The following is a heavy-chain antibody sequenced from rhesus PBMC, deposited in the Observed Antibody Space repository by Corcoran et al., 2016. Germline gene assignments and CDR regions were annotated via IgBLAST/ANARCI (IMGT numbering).Heavy chain of an antibody. CDR1: GDSISSYF. CDR3: TRDGDYNGPRGDY. D-gene: IGHD1-44*01. Sequence: QVQLPESGPGLVKPSETLSLTCAVSGDSISSYFWSWIRQPPGQGLEWIGRISVSGSSTDYNPSLKSRLTISTDRSRNQFSLRLTSVTGADTAVYYCTRDGDYNGPRGDYWGQGVLVTVSS. J-gene: IGHJ4*01. V-gene: IGHV4-173*01. CDR2: ISVSGSST.